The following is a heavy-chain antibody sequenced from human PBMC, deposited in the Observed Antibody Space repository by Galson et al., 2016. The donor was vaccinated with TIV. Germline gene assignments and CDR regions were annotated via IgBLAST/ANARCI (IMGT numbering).Heavy chain of an antibody. D-gene: IGHD3-10*01. V-gene: IGHV3-21*01. CDR1: GWTFSDFG. Sequence: SLRLSCAGSGWTFSDFGFNWVRQAPGKGLEWVASISGTGNFGYCKDSVKGRFTISRDNAKDSLYLQMNNLRAEDTAVYYCARRGNYLGSGSFDSWGQGTLVTVSS. J-gene: IGHJ4*02. CDR3: ARRGNYLGSGSFDS. CDR2: ISGTGNFG.